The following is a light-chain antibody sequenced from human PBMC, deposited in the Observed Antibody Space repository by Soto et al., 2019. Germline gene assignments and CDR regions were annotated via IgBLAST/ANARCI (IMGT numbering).Light chain of an antibody. CDR2: GAS. CDR3: QQYHNWPPYT. J-gene: IGKJ2*01. Sequence: EIVMTQSPATLSVSPGERATLSCRASQSVSTNLAWYQQKPGQAPRLLMYGASTRATGIPARFSGSGSGTEFTLTISSLQSADFAVYYCQQYHNWPPYTFGQGTKLEIK. V-gene: IGKV3-15*01. CDR1: QSVSTN.